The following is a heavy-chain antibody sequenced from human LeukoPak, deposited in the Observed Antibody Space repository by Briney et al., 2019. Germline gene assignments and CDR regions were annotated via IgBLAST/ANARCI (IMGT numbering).Heavy chain of an antibody. CDR2: IIPIFGTA. D-gene: IGHD1-1*01. CDR1: GYTFTSYG. CDR3: ARDYGELERRYNWFDP. Sequence: GASVKVSCKASGYTFTSYGISWVRQAPGQGLEWMGGIIPIFGTANYAQKFQGRVTITADESTSTAYMELSSLRSEDTAVYYCARDYGELERRYNWFDPWGQGTLVTVSS. V-gene: IGHV1-69*13. J-gene: IGHJ5*02.